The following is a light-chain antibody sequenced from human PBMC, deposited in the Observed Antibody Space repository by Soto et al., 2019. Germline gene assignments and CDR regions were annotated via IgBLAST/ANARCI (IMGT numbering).Light chain of an antibody. V-gene: IGLV2-8*01. Sequence: QSALTQPPSASGSPGQSITISCTGTSSDIGTYNDVAWYQQNPGKAPKLIIHDVFKRPSGVPDRFSGSKSGNTATLTTSRVEAGDEADYYCQVWDTTNPVIFGGGTKLTVL. J-gene: IGLJ2*01. CDR3: QVWDTTNPVI. CDR1: SSDIGTYND. CDR2: DVF.